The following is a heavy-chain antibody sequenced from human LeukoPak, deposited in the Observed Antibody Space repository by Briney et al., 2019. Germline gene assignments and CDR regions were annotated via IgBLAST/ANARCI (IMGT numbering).Heavy chain of an antibody. J-gene: IGHJ2*01. V-gene: IGHV4-39*01. Sequence: SETLSLTCTVSGVSISSGSDYWGWIRQAPGRGLEWIGSIYSSGSTYYNPSLKSQVTISVDTSRNQFSVRLSSVTAADTAKYYCAKHEDYFNYRRYFDLWGRGTLVTVSS. CDR3: AKHEDYFNYRRYFDL. CDR2: IYSSGST. D-gene: IGHD2/OR15-2a*01. CDR1: GVSISSGSDY.